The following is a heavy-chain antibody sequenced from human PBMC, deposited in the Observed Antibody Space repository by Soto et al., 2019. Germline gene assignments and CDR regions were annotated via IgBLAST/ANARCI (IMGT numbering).Heavy chain of an antibody. CDR3: TTDPAYSSSWYYYYGMDV. CDR1: GFTFSNAW. V-gene: IGHV3-15*01. Sequence: PGGSLRLSCAASGFTFSNAWMSWVRQAPGKGLEWVGRIKSKTDGGTTDYAAPVKGRFTISRDDSKNTLYLQMNSLKTEDTAVYYCTTDPAYSSSWYYYYGMDVWCQGTTVTVS. D-gene: IGHD6-13*01. CDR2: IKSKTDGGTT. J-gene: IGHJ6*02.